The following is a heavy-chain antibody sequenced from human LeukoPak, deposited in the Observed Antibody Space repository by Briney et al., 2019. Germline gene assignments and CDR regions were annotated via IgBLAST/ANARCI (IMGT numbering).Heavy chain of an antibody. CDR1: GGSISSSNYY. V-gene: IGHV4-39*01. D-gene: IGHD2-2*01. CDR2: IYYSGST. Sequence: SETLSLTCTVSGGSISSSNYYWGWIRQPPGKGLEWIGSIYYSGSTNYNPSLKSRVTISVDTSKNQFSLKLSSVTAADTAVYYCARHGRNCSVTGCYRAFDYWGQGTLVTVSS. J-gene: IGHJ4*02. CDR3: ARHGRNCSVTGCYRAFDY.